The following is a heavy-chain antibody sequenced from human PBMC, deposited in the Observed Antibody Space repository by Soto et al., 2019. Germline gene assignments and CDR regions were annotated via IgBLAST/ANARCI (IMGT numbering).Heavy chain of an antibody. CDR2: ISGSGGST. CDR3: AKGGGGYCSGGSCYSDY. V-gene: IGHV3-23*01. J-gene: IGHJ4*02. D-gene: IGHD2-15*01. Sequence: EVQLLESGGGLVQPGGSLRLSCAASGFTFSSYAMSWVRQAPGKGLEWVSAISGSGGSTYYADSAKGRFTISRDNSKNTLYLQMNSLRAEDTAVYYCAKGGGGYCSGGSCYSDYWGQGTLVTVSS. CDR1: GFTFSSYA.